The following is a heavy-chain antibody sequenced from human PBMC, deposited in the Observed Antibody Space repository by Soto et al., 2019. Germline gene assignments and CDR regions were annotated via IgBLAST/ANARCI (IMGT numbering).Heavy chain of an antibody. Sequence: EVQLVESGGSLVQPGGSLRLSCAASGFTFSDHYMDWVRQAPRKGLEWVGSSRNKANSYTTEYAASVKGRFTISRDDSKNSLILQMNSLKTEDTAVYYCARAGSVFDYWGQGTLVTVSS. D-gene: IGHD6-25*01. V-gene: IGHV3-72*01. CDR1: GFTFSDHY. CDR2: SRNKANSYTT. J-gene: IGHJ4*02. CDR3: ARAGSVFDY.